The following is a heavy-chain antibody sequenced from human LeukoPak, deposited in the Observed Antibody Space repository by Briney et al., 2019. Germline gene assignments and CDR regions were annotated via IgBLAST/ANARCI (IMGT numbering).Heavy chain of an antibody. D-gene: IGHD3-9*01. CDR1: GFTFSNYP. Sequence: PGRSLRLSCVASGFTFSNYPIHWVRQAPGKGQEWVAVISYDADNKYYAVSVKGRFTISRDNSKNTLYLQMNSLRAEDTAVYYCARDGYDILTGYYAYHFDYWGQGTLVTVSS. CDR2: ISYDADNK. V-gene: IGHV3-30-3*01. J-gene: IGHJ4*02. CDR3: ARDGYDILTGYYAYHFDY.